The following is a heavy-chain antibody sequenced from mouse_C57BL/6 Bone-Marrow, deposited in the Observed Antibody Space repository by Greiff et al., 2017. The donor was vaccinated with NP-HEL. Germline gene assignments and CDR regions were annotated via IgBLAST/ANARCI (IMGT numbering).Heavy chain of an antibody. Sequence: CTASGIDFSRYWMSWVRRAPGKGLEWIGEINPDSSTINYAPSLKDKFIISRDNAKNTLYLQMSKVRSEDTALYYCARRGLRRRDWYFDVWGTGTTVTVSS. CDR2: INPDSSTI. J-gene: IGHJ1*03. CDR3: ARRGLRRRDWYFDV. D-gene: IGHD2-2*01. CDR1: GIDFSRYW. V-gene: IGHV4-1*01.